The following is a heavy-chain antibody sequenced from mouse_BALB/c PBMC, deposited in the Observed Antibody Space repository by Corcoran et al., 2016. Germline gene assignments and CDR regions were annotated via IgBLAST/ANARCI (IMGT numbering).Heavy chain of an antibody. CDR3: GRSREGNYVVY. J-gene: IGHJ2*01. CDR1: GFNIKDTY. Sequence: EVQLQQSGAELVKPGASVKLSCTASGFNIKDTYMHWVKQRPEQGLEWIGRIDPANGNTKYDPKFQGKATMTADISSNTVYLQLSSLTSEATAVYYCGRSREGNYVVYWGQGTTLTVSS. D-gene: IGHD2-1*01. CDR2: IDPANGNT. V-gene: IGHV14-3*02.